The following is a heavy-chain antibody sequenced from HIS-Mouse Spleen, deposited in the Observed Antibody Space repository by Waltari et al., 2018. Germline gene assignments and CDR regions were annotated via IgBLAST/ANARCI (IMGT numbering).Heavy chain of an antibody. CDR3: TSSAGGSYDY. J-gene: IGHJ4*02. D-gene: IGHD1-26*01. Sequence: ASGFTFEYAASVKGRFTISRDDSKSIAYLQMNSLKTEDTAVYYCTSSAGGSYDYWGQGTLVTVSS. V-gene: IGHV3-49*02. CDR2: ASGFTF.